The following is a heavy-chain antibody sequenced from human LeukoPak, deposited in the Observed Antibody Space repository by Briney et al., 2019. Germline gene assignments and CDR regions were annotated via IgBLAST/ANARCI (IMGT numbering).Heavy chain of an antibody. CDR2: ISPNGYT. Sequence: SETLSLTCTVSGASIGTYYWSWIRQPPGKGLEWIGYISPNGYTLYTPSLKSRVTISRDTSETHFSLILSSVTAADTAVYHCTRHDVVPVIGHGMAVWGQGTTVTVSS. J-gene: IGHJ6*02. CDR1: GASIGTYY. D-gene: IGHD2-2*01. V-gene: IGHV4-59*08. CDR3: TRHDVVPVIGHGMAV.